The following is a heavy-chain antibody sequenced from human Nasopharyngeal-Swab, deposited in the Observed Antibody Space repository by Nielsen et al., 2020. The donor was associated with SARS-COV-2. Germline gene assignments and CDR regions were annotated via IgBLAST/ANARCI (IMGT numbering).Heavy chain of an antibody. CDR1: GFIFKNYA. Sequence: GESLKISCSASGFIFKNYAMNWVRQAPGRGLEWVSAISGADDSTKYADSVKGRFTISRDNSKNTLDLQMNSLRAEGTAMYYCAKDRDSGDDSGEYYHYYGMDVWGQGTSVTVS. J-gene: IGHJ6*02. CDR2: ISGADDST. D-gene: IGHD5-12*01. CDR3: AKDRDSGDDSGEYYHYYGMDV. V-gene: IGHV3-23*01.